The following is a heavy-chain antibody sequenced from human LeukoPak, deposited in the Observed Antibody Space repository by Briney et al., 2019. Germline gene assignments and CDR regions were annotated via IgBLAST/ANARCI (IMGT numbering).Heavy chain of an antibody. CDR2: IYTSGST. D-gene: IGHD2-15*01. V-gene: IGHV4-61*02. Sequence: SQTLSLTCTVSGGSISSGSYYWSWIRQPAGKGLEWIGRIYTSGSTNYNPFLKSRVTISVDTSKNQFSLKLSSVTAADTAVYYCARNLGYCSGGSCYSLSVWGQGTLVTVSS. CDR3: ARNLGYCSGGSCYSLSV. CDR1: GGSISSGSYY. J-gene: IGHJ4*02.